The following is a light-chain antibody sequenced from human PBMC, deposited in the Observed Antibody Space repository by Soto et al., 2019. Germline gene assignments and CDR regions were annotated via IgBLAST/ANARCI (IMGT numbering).Light chain of an antibody. J-gene: IGKJ5*01. CDR3: PQARSFPVT. CDR2: AAS. Sequence: DIQMTQSPSSVSASVGDRVTITCRASQDIASWLAWYQQKPGKAPKLLIYAASSLQSGVPSRFSGRGSATDFTLTISSLQPEDFATYYCPQARSFPVTFGQGTRLEIK. CDR1: QDIASW. V-gene: IGKV1-12*01.